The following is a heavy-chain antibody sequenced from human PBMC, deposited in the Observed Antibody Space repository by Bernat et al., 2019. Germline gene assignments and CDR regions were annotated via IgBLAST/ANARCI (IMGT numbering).Heavy chain of an antibody. J-gene: IGHJ4*02. CDR3: ASCYGSGSYYVDY. V-gene: IGHV3-53*02. CDR1: GLTVSSNY. D-gene: IGHD3-10*01. CDR2: IYSGGAT. Sequence: EVQLVETGGGLIQPGGSLRLSCAASGLTVSSNYMSWVRQTPGKGLEWVSVIYSGGATYYADSVKGRFTISRDNSKNTLYRQMNSLRAEDTAVYYCASCYGSGSYYVDYWGQGTLVTVSS.